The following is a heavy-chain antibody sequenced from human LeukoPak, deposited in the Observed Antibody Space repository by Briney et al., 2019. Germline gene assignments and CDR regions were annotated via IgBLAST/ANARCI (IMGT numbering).Heavy chain of an antibody. D-gene: IGHD6-13*01. J-gene: IGHJ6*03. V-gene: IGHV4-59*08. CDR2: IYYSGGT. CDR1: GGSISGYY. Sequence: PSETLSLTCTVSGGSISGYYLSWIRQPPGKELEWIGYIYYSGGTKYNPSLMSRVTISVDTSKNQFSLKLSSVTAADTAVYYCASAAAGTNYYYYYYMDVWGKGTTVTVSS. CDR3: ASAAAGTNYYYYYYMDV.